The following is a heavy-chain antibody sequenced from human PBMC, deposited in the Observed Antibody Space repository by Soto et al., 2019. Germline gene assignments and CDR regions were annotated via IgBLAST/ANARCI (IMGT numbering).Heavy chain of an antibody. CDR2: IYYSGST. J-gene: IGHJ4*02. CDR1: GGSISSGGYY. Sequence: QVQLHESGPGLVKPSQTLSLTCTVSGGSISSGGYYWSWIRQHPGRGLEWIGYIYYSGSTYYNPSLKSRVTISVDTSKNQFSLKLSSVTAADTAVYYCARESTVTTRLDYWGQGTLVTVSS. CDR3: ARESTVTTRLDY. V-gene: IGHV4-31*03. D-gene: IGHD4-17*01.